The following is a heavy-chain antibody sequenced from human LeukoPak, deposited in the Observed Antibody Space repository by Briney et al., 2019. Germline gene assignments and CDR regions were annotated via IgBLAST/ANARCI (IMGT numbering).Heavy chain of an antibody. V-gene: IGHV3-23*01. J-gene: IGHJ4*02. CDR1: GFTFSSYA. CDR3: AKEVVVVPAAMFDY. CDR2: ISGCGGST. D-gene: IGHD2-2*01. Sequence: GGSLRLSCAASGFTFSSYAMSWVRQARGKGLEWVSAISGCGGSTYYADSVKGRFTISRDNSKNTLYLQMNSLRAEDTAVYYCAKEVVVVPAAMFDYWGQGTLVTVSS.